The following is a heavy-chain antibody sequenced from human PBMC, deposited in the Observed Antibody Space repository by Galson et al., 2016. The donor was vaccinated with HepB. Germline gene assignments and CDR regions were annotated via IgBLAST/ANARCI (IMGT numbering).Heavy chain of an antibody. CDR2: INHTGNT. CDR3: ARARACKSTSCFPNPFDY. D-gene: IGHD2-2*01. J-gene: IGHJ4*02. Sequence: SETLSLTCAVSAGSFSGHYWSWIRQSPGKGLEWIGEINHTGNTNYNPSLNSRVSISVDTSKMQFSLKLTSVTAADTALSYCARARACKSTSCFPNPFDYWGQGTLVTVSS. V-gene: IGHV4-34*01. CDR1: AGSFSGHY.